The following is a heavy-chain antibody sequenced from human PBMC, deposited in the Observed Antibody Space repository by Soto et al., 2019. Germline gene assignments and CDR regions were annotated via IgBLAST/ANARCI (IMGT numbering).Heavy chain of an antibody. CDR2: ISSSSSYI. CDR1: GCTFSSYS. Sequence: GGSLRLSCAGSGCTFSSYSMNWVRQAPGKGLEWVSSISSSSSYIYYADSVKGRFTISRDNAKNSLYLQMNSLRAEDTAVYYCARVLYSSSWSDAFDIWGQGTMVTVSS. J-gene: IGHJ3*02. V-gene: IGHV3-21*01. CDR3: ARVLYSSSWSDAFDI. D-gene: IGHD6-13*01.